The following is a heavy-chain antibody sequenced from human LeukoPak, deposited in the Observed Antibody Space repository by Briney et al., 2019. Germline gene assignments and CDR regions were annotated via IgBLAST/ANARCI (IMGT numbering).Heavy chain of an antibody. CDR2: IIPILGIA. J-gene: IGHJ4*02. Sequence: SVKVSCKASGGTFSSYAISWVRQAPGQGLEWMGRIIPILGIANYAQKFQGRVTITADKSTSTAYMELSSLRSEDTAVYYCARDPARPNYFDYWGQGTLVTVSS. V-gene: IGHV1-69*04. D-gene: IGHD6-6*01. CDR1: GGTFSSYA. CDR3: ARDPARPNYFDY.